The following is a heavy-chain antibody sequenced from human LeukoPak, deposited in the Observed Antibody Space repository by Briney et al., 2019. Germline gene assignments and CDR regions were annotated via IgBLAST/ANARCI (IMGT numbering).Heavy chain of an antibody. D-gene: IGHD3-10*01. CDR1: GGSISSYC. CDR3: ARGGLLVRGVGWFDP. Sequence: PSETLSLTCTVSGGSISSYCWSWIRQPPGKGLEWIGYIYYSGSTNYNPSLKSRVTISVDTSKNQFSLKLSSVTAADPAVYYCARGGLLVRGVGWFDPWGQGTLVTVSS. V-gene: IGHV4-59*01. CDR2: IYYSGST. J-gene: IGHJ5*02.